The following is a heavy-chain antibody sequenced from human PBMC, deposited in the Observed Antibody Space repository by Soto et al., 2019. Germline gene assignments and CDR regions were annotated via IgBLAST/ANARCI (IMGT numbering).Heavy chain of an antibody. CDR3: ARVAADYINSADH. V-gene: IGHV3-23*01. CDR1: GCVFNAYA. Sequence: EVQLLESGGGLVQPGGSLRLSCAASGCVFNAYAMTWVRQAPGKGLEWVSAIGGSGGNTYYAASVKGRFTISRDNSKDTEDLEMNRMRVDDTAVYMYARVAADYINSADHWGQGILVTVSS. D-gene: IGHD4-4*01. CDR2: IGGSGGNT. J-gene: IGHJ4*02.